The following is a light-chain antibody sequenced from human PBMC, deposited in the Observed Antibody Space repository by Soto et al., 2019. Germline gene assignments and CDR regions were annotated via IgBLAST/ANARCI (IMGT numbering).Light chain of an antibody. CDR2: EVS. J-gene: IGLJ3*02. Sequence: QSALTQPPSASGSPGQSVTISCTGTSSDVGGYNYVSWYQQHPGKAPKLIISEVSKRPSGVPDRFSGSKSGNTASLTVSGLQAEDEADYYCCAFAYSRVVFGGGTKLTVL. CDR3: CAFAYSRVV. V-gene: IGLV2-8*01. CDR1: SSDVGGYNY.